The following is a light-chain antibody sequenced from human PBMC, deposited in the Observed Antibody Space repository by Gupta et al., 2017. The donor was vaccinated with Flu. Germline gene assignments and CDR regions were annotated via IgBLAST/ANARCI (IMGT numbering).Light chain of an antibody. CDR2: LNSDGSH. J-gene: IGLJ2*01. Sequence: QLVLTQSPSASASLGASVKLTCPLRSGHSSYANAWHQQQPEKGPRYLMKLNSDGSHSKGDGIPDRFSGSSSGAERYLTISSLQSEDEAYYYCQTWGTGIVVFGGGTKLTVL. CDR1: SGHSSYA. V-gene: IGLV4-69*01. CDR3: QTWGTGIVV.